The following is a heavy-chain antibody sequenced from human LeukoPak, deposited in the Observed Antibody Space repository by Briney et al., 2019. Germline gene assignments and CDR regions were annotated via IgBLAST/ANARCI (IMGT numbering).Heavy chain of an antibody. Sequence: ASVKVSCKASGYTFTGYYMHWVRQAPGQGLEWMGRINPNSGGTNYAQKFQGRVTITGDTSISTAYMELSRLRSDDTAVYYCARDRIGGGYSSSWVEGNWFDPWGQGTLVTVSS. CDR3: ARDRIGGGYSSSWVEGNWFDP. J-gene: IGHJ5*02. CDR2: INPNSGGT. CDR1: GYTFTGYY. V-gene: IGHV1-2*06. D-gene: IGHD6-13*01.